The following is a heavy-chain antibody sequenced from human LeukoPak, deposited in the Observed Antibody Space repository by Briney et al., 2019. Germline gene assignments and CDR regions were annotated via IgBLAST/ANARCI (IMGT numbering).Heavy chain of an antibody. D-gene: IGHD3-9*01. V-gene: IGHV3-48*01. J-gene: IGHJ4*02. CDR2: ITFSSSII. CDR1: GFTFSSYS. CDR3: ARSGKIYFDWLLDY. Sequence: GGSLRLSCAASGFTFSSYSMNWVRQAPGKGLEWVSYITFSSSIIYYADSVKGRFTISRDNAKNSLYLQMNSLRAEDTAVYYCARSGKIYFDWLLDYWGQGTLVTVSS.